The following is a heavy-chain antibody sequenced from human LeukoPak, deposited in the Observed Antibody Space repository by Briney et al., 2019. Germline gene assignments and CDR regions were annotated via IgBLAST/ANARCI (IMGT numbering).Heavy chain of an antibody. Sequence: KPGGSLRLSCAASGFTFSSYWMSWVRQAPGKGLEWVSFISTSSSYIYYADSVKGRFTISRDNAKNSLYLQMNSLRAEDTAVYYCARAGDGYNSPTDYWGQGTLVTVSS. D-gene: IGHD5-24*01. CDR3: ARAGDGYNSPTDY. V-gene: IGHV3-21*01. J-gene: IGHJ4*02. CDR1: GFTFSSYW. CDR2: ISTSSSYI.